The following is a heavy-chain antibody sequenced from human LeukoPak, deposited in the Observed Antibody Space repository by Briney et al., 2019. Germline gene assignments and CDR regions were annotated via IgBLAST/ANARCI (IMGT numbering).Heavy chain of an antibody. D-gene: IGHD3-22*01. J-gene: IGHJ5*02. CDR3: ARAGLEYDSSGFYYP. CDR1: GYTFNNYY. V-gene: IGHV1-46*02. CDR2: INPGGGST. Sequence: ASVKVSCKASGYTFNNYYIHWVRQAPGQGLEWMGIINPGGGSTGYAQKFRGRVTMTRDTSTSTVYMDLSSLSSKDTAVYYCARAGLEYDSSGFYYPWGQGTLVTVSS.